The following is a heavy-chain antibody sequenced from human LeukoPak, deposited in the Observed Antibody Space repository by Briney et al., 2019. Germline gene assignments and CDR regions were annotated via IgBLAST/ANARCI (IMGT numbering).Heavy chain of an antibody. CDR1: GFTFSNAW. D-gene: IGHD3-10*01. CDR3: TTYLRNMVRGVINCDY. CDR2: IKSKTDGGTT. V-gene: IGHV3-15*07. J-gene: IGHJ4*02. Sequence: GGPLRLSCAASGFTFSNAWMNWVRQAPGKGLEWVGRIKSKTDGGTTDYAAPVKGRFTISRDDSKNTLYLQMNSLKTEDTAVYYCTTYLRNMVRGVINCDYWGQGTLVTVSS.